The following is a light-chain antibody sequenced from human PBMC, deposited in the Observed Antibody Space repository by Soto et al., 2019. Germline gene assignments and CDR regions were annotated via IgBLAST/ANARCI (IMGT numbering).Light chain of an antibody. CDR2: GAS. CDR3: QHYNNWPFT. CDR1: QRVSSN. V-gene: IGKV3-15*01. Sequence: EIVMTQSPATLSVSPGERATLSCRASQRVSSNLAWYQQKPGQAPTLLIYGASARATGIPARFSGSGSGTEFTLTISSLQSEDFAVYYCQHYNNWPFTFGQGTKLEI. J-gene: IGKJ2*01.